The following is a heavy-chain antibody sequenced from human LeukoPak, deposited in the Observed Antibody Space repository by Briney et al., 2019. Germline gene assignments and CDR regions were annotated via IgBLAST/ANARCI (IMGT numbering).Heavy chain of an antibody. D-gene: IGHD4-11*01. J-gene: IGHJ4*02. V-gene: IGHV1-2*02. CDR2: INPNSGGP. CDR3: ARAIVSNSGYFDS. CDR1: GYTFTGHY. Sequence: WASVKVSCKASGYTFTGHYMHWVRQAPGQGLEWMGWINPNSGGPKYAQKFQGRVTMTRDTSISTAYMELSRLRYEHTAVYYCARAIVSNSGYFDSWGQGTLVTVSS.